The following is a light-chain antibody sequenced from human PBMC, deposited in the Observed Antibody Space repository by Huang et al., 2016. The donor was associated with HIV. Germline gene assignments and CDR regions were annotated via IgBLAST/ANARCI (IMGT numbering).Light chain of an antibody. V-gene: IGKV3-11*01. CDR3: QQHSNWPLT. Sequence: EIVLTQSPATLSLSPGERATLSCRASLGVSSYLAWYKQKPGQTPRLLIYDTSNRATGIPARFSGSGSGTDFTLTISSLEPEDFAVYYCQQHSNWPLTFGGGTKVEIK. CDR2: DTS. J-gene: IGKJ4*01. CDR1: LGVSSY.